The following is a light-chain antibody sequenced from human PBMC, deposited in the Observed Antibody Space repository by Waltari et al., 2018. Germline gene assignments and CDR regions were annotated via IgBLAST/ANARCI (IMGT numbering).Light chain of an antibody. Sequence: QSALTQPASVSGSPGQSIPIPCTGTSIDVGRYDLVSWYQHHPGKAPKLMIYEGSKRPSGVSNRFSGSKSGDTASLTISGLQAEDETDYYCCSYAGSGTWVFGGGTKLTVL. CDR1: SIDVGRYDL. CDR2: EGS. J-gene: IGLJ3*02. CDR3: CSYAGSGTWV. V-gene: IGLV2-23*01.